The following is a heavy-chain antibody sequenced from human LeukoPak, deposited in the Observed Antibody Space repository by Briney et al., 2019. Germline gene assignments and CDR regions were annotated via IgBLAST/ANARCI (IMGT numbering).Heavy chain of an antibody. CDR2: ISYDGSNK. V-gene: IGHV3-30*03. CDR3: ATTVKAVDDPVDY. D-gene: IGHD6-19*01. J-gene: IGHJ4*02. CDR1: GFTFSSYG. Sequence: GGSLRLSCAASGFTFSSYGRHGVGQAPGKGLEGGAVISYDGSNKYYADSVKGRFTISRDNSKNTLYLQMNSLRAEDTAVYYCATTVKAVDDPVDYWGQGTLVTVSS.